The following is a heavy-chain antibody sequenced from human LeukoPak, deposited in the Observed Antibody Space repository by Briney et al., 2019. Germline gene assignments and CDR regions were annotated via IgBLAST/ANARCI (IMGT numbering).Heavy chain of an antibody. Sequence: ASVKVSCKASGYTFTSYGISWVRQAPGQGLEWMGWISAYNGNTNYAQKLQGRVTMTTDTSTSTAYMELRSLRSDDTAVYYCERDSWILTGYSVDYWGQGTLVTVSS. CDR2: ISAYNGNT. CDR1: GYTFTSYG. CDR3: ERDSWILTGYSVDY. D-gene: IGHD3-9*01. V-gene: IGHV1-18*04. J-gene: IGHJ4*02.